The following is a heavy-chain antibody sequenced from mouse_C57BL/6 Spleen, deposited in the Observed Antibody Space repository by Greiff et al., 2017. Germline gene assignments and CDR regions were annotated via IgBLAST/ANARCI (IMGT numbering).Heavy chain of an antibody. CDR2: IYPRSGNT. CDR1: GYTFTSYG. D-gene: IGHD2-5*01. Sequence: QVQLQQSGAELARPGASVKLSCKASGYTFTSYGISWVKQRTGQGLEWIGEIYPRSGNTYYNEKFKGKATLTADKSSSTAYMELRSLTSEDSAVYFCARENYSNYLFAYWGQGTLVTVSA. V-gene: IGHV1-81*01. J-gene: IGHJ3*01. CDR3: ARENYSNYLFAY.